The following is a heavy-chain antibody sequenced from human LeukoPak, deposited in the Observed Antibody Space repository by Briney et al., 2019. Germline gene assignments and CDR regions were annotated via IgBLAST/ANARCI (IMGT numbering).Heavy chain of an antibody. D-gene: IGHD3-22*01. CDR1: GFTFSSYA. CDR2: ISGSGGST. Sequence: GGSLRLSCAASGFTFSSYAMSWVRQAPGKGLEWVSAISGSGGSTYYADSVKGRFTISRDNSKTTLYLQMNSLRAEDTAVYYCAKTRTYYYDSSGYYWDYWGQGTLVTVSS. J-gene: IGHJ4*02. V-gene: IGHV3-23*01. CDR3: AKTRTYYYDSSGYYWDY.